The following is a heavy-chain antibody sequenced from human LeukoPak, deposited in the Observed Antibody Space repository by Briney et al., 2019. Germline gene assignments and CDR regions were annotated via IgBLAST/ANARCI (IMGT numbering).Heavy chain of an antibody. J-gene: IGHJ4*02. D-gene: IGHD2-8*01. Sequence: PGGTLRLSCAASGFTFSTHGMSWVRQAPGKGLEWVSGISGDGGGDGGSTYYADSVKGRFTISRDTSKNTLYLQMNSLRAEDTAVYYCAKRYQNRGTNPFDYWGQGTLVTVSS. CDR2: ISGDGGGDGGST. CDR1: GFTFSTHG. V-gene: IGHV3-23*01. CDR3: AKRYQNRGTNPFDY.